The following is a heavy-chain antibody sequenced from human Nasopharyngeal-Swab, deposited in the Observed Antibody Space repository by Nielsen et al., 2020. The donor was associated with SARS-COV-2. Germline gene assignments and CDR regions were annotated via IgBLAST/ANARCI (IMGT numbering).Heavy chain of an antibody. D-gene: IGHD2-8*01. CDR2: IYWDDDK. Sequence: SGPTLVKPTQTFTLTCTFSGFSLSTSGVGVGWIRQPPGKALEWLALIYWDDDKCYSPSLKSRLTITKDTSKNQVVLTMTNMDPVDTATYYCAHRLPLYDGMDVWGQGTTVTVSS. V-gene: IGHV2-5*02. J-gene: IGHJ6*02. CDR3: AHRLPLYDGMDV. CDR1: GFSLSTSGVG.